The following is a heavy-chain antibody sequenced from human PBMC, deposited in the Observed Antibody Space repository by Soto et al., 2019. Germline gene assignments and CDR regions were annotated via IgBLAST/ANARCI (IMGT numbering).Heavy chain of an antibody. D-gene: IGHD3-22*01. CDR1: GFTFSSYA. Sequence: EVQLLESGGGLVQPGGSLRLSCAASGFTFSSYAMSWVRQAPGKGLEWVSAISGSGGSTYYADSVKGRFTISRDNSKNTRYLQMTSLRAEDTAVYYCAKSYDSSGYLSGMDVWGQGTTVTVSS. CDR2: ISGSGGST. V-gene: IGHV3-23*01. J-gene: IGHJ6*02. CDR3: AKSYDSSGYLSGMDV.